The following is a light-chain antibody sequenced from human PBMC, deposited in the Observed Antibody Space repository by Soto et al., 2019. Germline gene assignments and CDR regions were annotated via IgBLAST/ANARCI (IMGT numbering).Light chain of an antibody. CDR2: AAS. J-gene: IGKJ5*01. Sequence: DIPMTQSPSSLSACVGDRVTITCRASQGISNYLAWYQQKPGKVPKLLIYAASTLQSGVPSRFSGSGSGTDFTLTISSLQPEDVATYYCQKYNSAPHTFGQGTRLEIK. V-gene: IGKV1-27*01. CDR1: QGISNY. CDR3: QKYNSAPHT.